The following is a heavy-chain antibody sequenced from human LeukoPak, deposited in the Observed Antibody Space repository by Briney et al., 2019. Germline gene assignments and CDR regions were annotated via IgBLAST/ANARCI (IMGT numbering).Heavy chain of an antibody. Sequence: SETLSLTCGVSSGSLSGYYWRWVRQPPGGGLEWLGEITHSGSPNYNPSLKSRLTISGDTSKKQFSLNLTSVTAADTGVYYCARGVDLWGRGTPVTVSS. CDR3: ARGVDL. CDR1: SGSLSGYY. V-gene: IGHV4-34*01. CDR2: ITHSGSP. J-gene: IGHJ2*01.